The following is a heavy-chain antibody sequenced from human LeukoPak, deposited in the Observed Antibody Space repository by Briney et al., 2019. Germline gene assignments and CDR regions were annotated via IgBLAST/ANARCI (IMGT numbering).Heavy chain of an antibody. CDR1: DYSISSDYY. CDR3: ARELPRRYFDY. V-gene: IGHV4-38-2*02. J-gene: IGHJ4*02. Sequence: SETLSLTCTVSDYSISSDYYYAWIRQPPGKGLEWVGSIYHTGSTYYNPSLRSRVTISLDTSNNQFSLKLTSVTATDTAIYYCARELPRRYFDYWGQGTLVTVSS. CDR2: IYHTGST.